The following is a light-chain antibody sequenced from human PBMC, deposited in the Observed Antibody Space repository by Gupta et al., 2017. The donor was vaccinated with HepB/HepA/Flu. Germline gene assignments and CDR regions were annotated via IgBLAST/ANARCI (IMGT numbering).Light chain of an antibody. Sequence: QSVLTQPPSVSAAPGQKVTISCSGISSNTGNAYVSWYQQLPGTAPKLLIYDNNKRPSGIPDRFSGSKSSTSATLGITGLQTGDEGDYYCGTWDNSRTPGSVFGTGTRVSVL. CDR3: GTWDNSRTPGSV. V-gene: IGLV1-51*01. CDR1: SSNTGNAY. J-gene: IGLJ1*01. CDR2: DNN.